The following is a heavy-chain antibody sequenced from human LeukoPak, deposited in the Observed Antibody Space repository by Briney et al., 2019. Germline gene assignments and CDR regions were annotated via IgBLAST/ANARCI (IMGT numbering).Heavy chain of an antibody. Sequence: PSETLSLICAVYGGSFSGYYWSWIRQPPGKGLEWIGEINHSGSTNYNPSLKSRVTISVDTSKNQFSLKLSSVTAADTAVYYCARGRGSYYDSSGYLYDYWGQGTLVTVSS. J-gene: IGHJ4*02. CDR2: INHSGST. CDR1: GGSFSGYY. D-gene: IGHD3-22*01. V-gene: IGHV4-34*01. CDR3: ARGRGSYYDSSGYLYDY.